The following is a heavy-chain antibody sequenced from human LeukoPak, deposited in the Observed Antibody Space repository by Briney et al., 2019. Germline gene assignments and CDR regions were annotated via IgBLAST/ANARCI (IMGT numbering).Heavy chain of an antibody. J-gene: IGHJ4*02. Sequence: PGGSLRLSCAASGFTFDDYAMHWVRQAPGKGLEWVSGISWNSGSIGYADSVKGRFTISRDNAKNSLYLQMNSLRAEDTALYYCAKDMSRDGYEAFDYWGQGTLVTVSS. D-gene: IGHD5-24*01. CDR1: GFTFDDYA. CDR3: AKDMSRDGYEAFDY. CDR2: ISWNSGSI. V-gene: IGHV3-9*01.